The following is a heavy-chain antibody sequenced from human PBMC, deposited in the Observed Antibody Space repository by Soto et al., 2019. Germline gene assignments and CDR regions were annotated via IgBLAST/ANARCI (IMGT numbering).Heavy chain of an antibody. J-gene: IGHJ5*02. CDR2: INPNNGAK. CDR1: RYIFTAYF. V-gene: IGHV1-2*02. D-gene: IGHD1-1*01. CDR3: ASHDPGARFDP. Sequence: QVQLVQSGAEVKKPGASVKVSCKAPRYIFTAYFMHWVRQAPGQGLGWMGWINPNNGAKHYGLSVQGRVTMTRDTSISTAYMELSSLRSDDTAVYYCASHDPGARFDPWGQGTLVIVSS.